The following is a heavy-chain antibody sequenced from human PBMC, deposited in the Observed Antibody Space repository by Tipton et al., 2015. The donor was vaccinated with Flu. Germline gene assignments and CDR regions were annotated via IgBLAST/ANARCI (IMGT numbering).Heavy chain of an antibody. V-gene: IGHV1-46*01. J-gene: IGHJ5*02. D-gene: IGHD3-3*01. CDR2: INPSGGST. Sequence: QSGPEVKKPGASVKVSCKASGYTFTSYYMHWVRQAPGQGLEWMGIINPSGGSTSYAQKFQGRVTMTRDTSTSTVYMELSSLRSEDTAVYYCASTITIFGGVGSWFDPWGQGTLVTVSS. CDR3: ASTITIFGGVGSWFDP. CDR1: GYTFTSYY.